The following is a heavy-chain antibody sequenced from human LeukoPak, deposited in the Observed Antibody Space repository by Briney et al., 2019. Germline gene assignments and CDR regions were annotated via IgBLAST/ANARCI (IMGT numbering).Heavy chain of an antibody. CDR3: ARRPSPPDAFDI. CDR1: GEPFSGYY. V-gene: IGHV4-34*01. Sequence: SETLSLTCGVSGEPFSGYYWGWIRQPPGKGLELIGEINRSGNTDYNPSLKSRATISGDTSTNQFSLNLYSVTDADTAVYYCARRPSPPDAFDIWGQGTMVTVSS. J-gene: IGHJ3*02. CDR2: INRSGNT.